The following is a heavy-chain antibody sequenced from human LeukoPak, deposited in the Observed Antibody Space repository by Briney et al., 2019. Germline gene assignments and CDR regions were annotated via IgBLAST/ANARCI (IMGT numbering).Heavy chain of an antibody. CDR1: GGSISSYY. Sequence: PSETLSLTCTVSGGSISSYYWSWIRQPPGKGLEWIGYIYYSGSTNYNPSLKSRVTISVDTSKNHFSLKLSSVTAADTAVYYCALRGYCSGGSCFAFDYWGQGTLVTVSS. CDR2: IYYSGST. D-gene: IGHD2-15*01. CDR3: ALRGYCSGGSCFAFDY. V-gene: IGHV4-59*01. J-gene: IGHJ4*02.